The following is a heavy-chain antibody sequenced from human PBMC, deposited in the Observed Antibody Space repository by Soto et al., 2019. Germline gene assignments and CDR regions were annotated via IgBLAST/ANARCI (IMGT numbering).Heavy chain of an antibody. D-gene: IGHD1-1*01. J-gene: IGHJ4*02. CDR3: TRGPRSTSTGTGAF. CDR2: INDDGIST. CDR1: GFTFSMYW. V-gene: IGHV3-74*01. Sequence: GGSLRLSCAASGFTFSMYWMHWVRQVPGKGPEWVSRINDDGISTNYADSVKGRFTISRDNAKNTLYLQMNALRVEDTAVYYCTRGPRSTSTGTGAFWGQGTQVTVSS.